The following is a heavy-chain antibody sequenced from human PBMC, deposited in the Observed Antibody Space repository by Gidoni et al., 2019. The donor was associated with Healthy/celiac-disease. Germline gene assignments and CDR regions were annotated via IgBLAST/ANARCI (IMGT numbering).Heavy chain of an antibody. D-gene: IGHD2-15*01. CDR2: ISSGGGTI. Sequence: QVPLVESGGGLVKPGGSLRLSCAASGFPFSDYYMSWIRQAPGKGLEWVSYISSGGGTIYFADSVKGRFTISRDNAKKSLYLQMNSLRAEDTAVYYCARGGFLGSQFDPWGQGTLVTVSS. J-gene: IGHJ5*02. CDR3: ARGGFLGSQFDP. V-gene: IGHV3-11*01. CDR1: GFPFSDYY.